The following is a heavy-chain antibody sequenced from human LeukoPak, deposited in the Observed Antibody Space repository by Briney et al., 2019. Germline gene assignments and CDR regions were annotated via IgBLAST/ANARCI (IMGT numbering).Heavy chain of an antibody. J-gene: IGHJ4*02. Sequence: GGSLRLSCAASGFTFSDYYMSWIRQAPGKGLEWVSYISSSSSYTNYADSVKGRFTISRDNAKNSLYLQMNSLRAEDTAVNYCARGGGYEPLDYWGQGTLVTVSS. CDR2: ISSSSSYT. D-gene: IGHD5-12*01. CDR1: GFTFSDYY. V-gene: IGHV3-11*06. CDR3: ARGGGYEPLDY.